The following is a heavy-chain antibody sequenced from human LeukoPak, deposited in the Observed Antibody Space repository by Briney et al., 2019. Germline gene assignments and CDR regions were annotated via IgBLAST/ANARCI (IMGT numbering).Heavy chain of an antibody. CDR3: ARGSDGWFAFDY. J-gene: IGHJ4*02. D-gene: IGHD6-19*01. V-gene: IGHV3-66*01. Sequence: GGSLRLSCAASEFTVSSNYMSWVRQAPGKGLEWVSIIYTTGGKYYADSVKGRFTISRDNSKHTLYLQMNSLRAEDTAVYYFARGSDGWFAFDYWGQGILVTVSS. CDR2: IYTTGGK. CDR1: EFTVSSNY.